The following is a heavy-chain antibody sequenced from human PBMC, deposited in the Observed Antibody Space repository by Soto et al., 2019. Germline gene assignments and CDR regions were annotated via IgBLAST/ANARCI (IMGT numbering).Heavy chain of an antibody. D-gene: IGHD2-15*01. CDR1: GFTFSRHW. CDR3: ASGLLDLDGMDV. Sequence: EVQLVESGGGLVQPGGSLRLSCAAAGFTFSRHWIHWVRQAPGKGLVWVSRINSDGSSTNYADSVKGRFTISRDNAKNTPYLQMRSLRAEEAAVYYCASGLLDLDGMDVWGQGTTVTVSS. V-gene: IGHV3-74*01. J-gene: IGHJ6*02. CDR2: INSDGSST.